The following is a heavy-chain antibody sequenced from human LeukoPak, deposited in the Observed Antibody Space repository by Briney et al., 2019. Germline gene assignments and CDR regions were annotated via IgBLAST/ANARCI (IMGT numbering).Heavy chain of an antibody. CDR1: GYTFTGYY. Sequence: ASVKASCKASGYTFTGYYMHWVRQAPGQGLEWMGWINPNSGGTNYAQKFQGRVTMTRDTSISTAYMELSRLRSDDTAVYYCARVVPAANNWFDPWGRGTLVTVSS. CDR3: ARVVPAANNWFDP. V-gene: IGHV1-2*02. CDR2: INPNSGGT. J-gene: IGHJ5*02. D-gene: IGHD2-2*01.